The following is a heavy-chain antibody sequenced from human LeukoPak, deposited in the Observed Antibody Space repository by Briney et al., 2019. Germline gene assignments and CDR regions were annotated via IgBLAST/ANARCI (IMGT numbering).Heavy chain of an antibody. D-gene: IGHD3-10*01. CDR2: TYTSGSI. Sequence: PSKTLSLTCTVSGGSISSYYWSWIRQPAGKGLEWIGRTYTSGSINYNPSLKSRVTMSVDTSKNQFSLKLSSVTAADTAVYYCVRGGYYYGPSDWGQGTLVTVSS. CDR3: VRGGYYYGPSD. CDR1: GGSISSYY. J-gene: IGHJ4*02. V-gene: IGHV4-4*07.